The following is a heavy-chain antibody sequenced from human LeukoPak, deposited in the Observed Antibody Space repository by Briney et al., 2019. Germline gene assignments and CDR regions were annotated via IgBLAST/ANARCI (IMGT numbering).Heavy chain of an antibody. CDR2: IYPGDSDT. CDR1: GYSFTSYW. V-gene: IGHV5-51*01. Sequence: GESLKISCKGSGYSFTSYWIGWVRQMPGKGLEWMGIIYPGDSDTRYSPSFQGQVTISADKSISTAYLQWSSLKASDTAMYYCARRGYCSSTSCYKGSADGAFDIWGQGTMVTVSS. CDR3: ARRGYCSSTSCYKGSADGAFDI. D-gene: IGHD2-2*02. J-gene: IGHJ3*02.